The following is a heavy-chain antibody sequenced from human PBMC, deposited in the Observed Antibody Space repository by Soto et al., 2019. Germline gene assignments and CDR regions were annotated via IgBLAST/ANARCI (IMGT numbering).Heavy chain of an antibody. D-gene: IGHD3-10*01. Sequence: SETLSLTCTVSGCYISSYYWSWIRQPPGKGLEWIGYIYYSGSTNYNPSLKSRVTISVDTSKNQFSLKLSSVTAADTAVYYCARYGSGSSVWFDPWGQGTLVTVSS. CDR3: ARYGSGSSVWFDP. CDR1: GCYISSYY. J-gene: IGHJ5*02. CDR2: IYYSGST. V-gene: IGHV4-59*01.